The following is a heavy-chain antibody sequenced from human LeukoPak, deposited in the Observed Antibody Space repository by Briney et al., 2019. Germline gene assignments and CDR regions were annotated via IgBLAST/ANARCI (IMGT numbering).Heavy chain of an antibody. CDR2: ITPIFGTA. V-gene: IGHV1-69*06. CDR3: ARGGRFDYYYYYMDV. CDR1: GYTFTSYD. Sequence: ASVKVSCKASGYTFTSYDINWVRQATGQGLEWMGGITPIFGTANYAQKFQGRVTITADKSTSTAYMELSSLRSEDTAVYYCARGGRFDYYYYYMDVWGKGTTVTVSS. J-gene: IGHJ6*03. D-gene: IGHD3-3*01.